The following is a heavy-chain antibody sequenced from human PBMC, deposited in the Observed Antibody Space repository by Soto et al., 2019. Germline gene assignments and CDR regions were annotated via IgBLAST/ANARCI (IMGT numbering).Heavy chain of an antibody. CDR3: ARDSRDYGDPYNWFGP. V-gene: IGHV1-69*13. CDR2: IIPIFGTA. D-gene: IGHD4-17*01. Sequence: SVKGSCKASGGTFSSYAISWVRQAPGQGLEWMGGIIPIFGTANYAQKFQGRVTITADESTSTAYMELSSLRSEDTAVYYCARDSRDYGDPYNWFGPWGQGTLVTVSS. J-gene: IGHJ5*02. CDR1: GGTFSSYA.